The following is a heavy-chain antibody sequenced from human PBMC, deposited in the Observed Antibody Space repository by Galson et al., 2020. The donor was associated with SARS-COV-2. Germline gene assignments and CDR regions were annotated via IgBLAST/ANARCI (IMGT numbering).Heavy chain of an antibody. Sequence: SETLSLTCTVSGGSISSYYWSWIRQPPGKGLEWIGYIYYSGSTNYNPSLKSRVTISVDTSKNQFSLKLSSVTAADTAVYYCARLALVLNDAFGIWGQGTMVTVSS. CDR1: GGSISSYY. D-gene: IGHD1-26*01. CDR2: IYYSGST. V-gene: IGHV4-59*08. CDR3: ARLALVLNDAFGI. J-gene: IGHJ3*02.